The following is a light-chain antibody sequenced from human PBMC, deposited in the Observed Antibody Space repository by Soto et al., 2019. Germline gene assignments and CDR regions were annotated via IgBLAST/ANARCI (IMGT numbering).Light chain of an antibody. J-gene: IGKJ5*01. CDR3: QQRSNWPPFT. Sequence: EIVRTQSPATLSLSPGERATLSCRASQSVSSYLAWYQQKPGQAPRLLIYDASNRATGIPARFSGSGSGTDFTLTISSLEPEDFAVYYCQQRSNWPPFTFGQGTRLEIK. CDR1: QSVSSY. CDR2: DAS. V-gene: IGKV3-11*01.